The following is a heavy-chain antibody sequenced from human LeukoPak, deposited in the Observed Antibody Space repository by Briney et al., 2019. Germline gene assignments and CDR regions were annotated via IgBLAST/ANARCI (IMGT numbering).Heavy chain of an antibody. D-gene: IGHD2-21*01. CDR3: ASTGRHYCGGDCYSG. CDR1: GYTFTGYY. V-gene: IGHV1-2*02. CDR2: INPNSGGT. J-gene: IGHJ4*02. Sequence: ASVKVSCKASGYTFTGYYMHWVRQAPGQGLEWMGWINPNSGGTNYAQKFQGRVTMTRDTSISTAYMELSRLRSDDTAVYYCASTGRHYCGGDCYSGWGQGILVTVSS.